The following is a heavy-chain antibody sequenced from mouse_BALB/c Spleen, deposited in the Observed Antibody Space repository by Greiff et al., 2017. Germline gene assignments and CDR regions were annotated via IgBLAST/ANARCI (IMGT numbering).Heavy chain of an antibody. CDR3: ARQGWFWYFDV. J-gene: IGHJ1*01. CDR1: GFTFSSYG. CDR2: INSNGGST. D-gene: IGHD2-3*01. Sequence: DVMLVESGGGLVQPGGSLKLSCAASGFTFSSYGMSWVRQTPDKRLELVATINSNGGSTYYPDSVKGRFTISRDNAKNTLYLQMSSLKSEDTAMYYCARQGWFWYFDVWGAGTTVTVSS. V-gene: IGHV5-6-3*01.